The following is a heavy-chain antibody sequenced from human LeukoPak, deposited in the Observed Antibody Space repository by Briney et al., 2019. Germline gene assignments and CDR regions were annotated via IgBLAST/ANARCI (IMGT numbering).Heavy chain of an antibody. CDR3: TTGITIFGVVTARDY. D-gene: IGHD3-3*01. Sequence: GGSLRLSCAASGFTFSNAWMSWVRQAPGKGLEWDGRIKSKTDGGTTDYAAPVKGRFTISRDDSKNTLYLQMNSLKTEDTAVYYCTTGITIFGVVTARDYWGQGTLVTVSS. V-gene: IGHV3-15*01. J-gene: IGHJ4*02. CDR2: IKSKTDGGTT. CDR1: GFTFSNAW.